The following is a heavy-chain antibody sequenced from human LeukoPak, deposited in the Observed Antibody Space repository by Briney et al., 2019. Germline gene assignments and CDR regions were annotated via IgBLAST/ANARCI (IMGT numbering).Heavy chain of an antibody. CDR3: AASCGSYQYAFDI. CDR1: GGSISSGSYY. CDR2: IYTSGST. D-gene: IGHD1-26*01. Sequence: SETLSLTCTVSGGSISSGSYYWSWIRQPAGKGLEWIGRIYTSGSTNYNPSLKSRVTISVDTSKNQFSLKLSSVTAADTAVYYCAASCGSYQYAFDIWGQGTMVTVSS. J-gene: IGHJ3*02. V-gene: IGHV4-61*02.